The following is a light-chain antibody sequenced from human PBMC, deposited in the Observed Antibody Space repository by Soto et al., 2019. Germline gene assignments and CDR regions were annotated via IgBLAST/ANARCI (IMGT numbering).Light chain of an antibody. Sequence: IQMTQSPSSVSASVGDRVTLTCRASQGINGWLAWYKQKPGKAPKLLIYTTSILQGGVSYRFSGSGSGAEYSLTINSLQPEDFATYYCLQASAFPLTFGGGTKVDIK. CDR3: LQASAFPLT. J-gene: IGKJ4*01. CDR2: TTS. V-gene: IGKV1D-12*01. CDR1: QGINGW.